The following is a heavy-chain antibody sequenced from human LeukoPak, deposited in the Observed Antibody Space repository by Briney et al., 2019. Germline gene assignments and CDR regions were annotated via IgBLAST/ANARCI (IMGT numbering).Heavy chain of an antibody. J-gene: IGHJ4*02. D-gene: IGHD3-10*01. CDR1: GFTFSSSD. CDR2: ISRTGTVI. V-gene: IGHV3-48*03. CDR3: ARDPRHYGSGTYYNERAQGIDY. Sequence: GGSLRLSCTASGFTFSSSDMNWVRQAPGKGPEWISYISRTGTVIYYADSVKGRFTISRDNAKNSMFLRMTDLRVEDMAVYYCARDPRHYGSGTYYNERAQGIDYWGQGTLVTVSS.